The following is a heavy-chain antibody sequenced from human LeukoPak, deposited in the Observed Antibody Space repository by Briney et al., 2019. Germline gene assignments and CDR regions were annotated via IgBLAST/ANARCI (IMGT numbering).Heavy chain of an antibody. V-gene: IGHV3-48*03. CDR2: ISSSGSTI. CDR3: ARHGIAAPYYFDY. D-gene: IGHD6-13*01. Sequence: PGGSLRLSCAASGFTFSSYEMNWVRQAPGKGLEWVSYISSSGSTIYYADSVKGRFTISRDDAKNSLYLQMNSLRAEDTAVYYCARHGIAAPYYFDYWGQGTLVTVSS. J-gene: IGHJ4*02. CDR1: GFTFSSYE.